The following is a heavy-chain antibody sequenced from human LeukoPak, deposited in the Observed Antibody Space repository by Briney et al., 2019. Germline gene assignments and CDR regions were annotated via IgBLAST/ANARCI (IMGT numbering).Heavy chain of an antibody. D-gene: IGHD2-2*02. CDR3: AKIVVVPAAIGYFDY. V-gene: IGHV3-30*02. CDR2: IRYDGSNK. J-gene: IGHJ4*02. Sequence: GGSLRLSCAASGFTFSSYGMHWVRQAPGKGLEWVAFIRYDGSNKYYADSVKGRFTISRDNSKNTLYLQMNSLRAEDTAVYYCAKIVVVPAAIGYFDYWGQGTLVTVSS. CDR1: GFTFSSYG.